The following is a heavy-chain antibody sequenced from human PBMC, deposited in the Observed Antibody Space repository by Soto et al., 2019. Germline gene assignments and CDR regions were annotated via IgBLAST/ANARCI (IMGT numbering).Heavy chain of an antibody. CDR1: GYMFTTYG. CDR2: ISAYNGNK. Sequence: QVQLVQSGGEVKKPGASVEVSCRTSGYMFTTYGMSWVRQAPGQGLEWMAWISAYNGNKKYAQKFQVRVTMTTDTSTSTVSMELRNLTSYDTGTYFCARTGGGMAARPLEYWGQGTLVTVSS. CDR3: ARTGGGMAARPLEY. D-gene: IGHD6-6*01. J-gene: IGHJ4*02. V-gene: IGHV1-18*04.